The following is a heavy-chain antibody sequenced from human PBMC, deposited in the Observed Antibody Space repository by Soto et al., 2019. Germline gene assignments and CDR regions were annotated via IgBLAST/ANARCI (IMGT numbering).Heavy chain of an antibody. CDR3: ATYYFGSGSYYRFDN. J-gene: IGHJ4*02. D-gene: IGHD3-10*01. Sequence: GASVKVSCKASGYAFSFGFSWVRQAPGQGFEWMEWISASDGSTNSAQKFRGRISLTTDTSTNTAYLDLLSLTSDDTAVYFCATYYFGSGSYYRFDNWGQGTLVTVSS. V-gene: IGHV1-18*01. CDR2: ISASDGST. CDR1: GYAFSFG.